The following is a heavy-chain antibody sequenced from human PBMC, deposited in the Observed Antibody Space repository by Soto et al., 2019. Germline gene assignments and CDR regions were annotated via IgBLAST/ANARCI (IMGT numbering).Heavy chain of an antibody. CDR3: AHRFDWYYFNY. Sequence: QITLTESGPTLVKPTQPLTLTCTFSGFSLRTSEVGVGWIRQPPGKALEWLALIYWDDDKRYSPSLKSRLTITKDTSKNQVVLTMTNMDPADTATYYCAHRFDWYYFNYWGRGTVVTVSS. CDR2: IYWDDDK. J-gene: IGHJ4*02. D-gene: IGHD3-9*01. CDR1: GFSLRTSEVG. V-gene: IGHV2-5*02.